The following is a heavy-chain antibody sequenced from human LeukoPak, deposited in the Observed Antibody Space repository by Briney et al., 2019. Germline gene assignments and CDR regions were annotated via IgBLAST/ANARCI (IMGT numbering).Heavy chain of an antibody. CDR2: IYYSGST. D-gene: IGHD1-7*01. J-gene: IGHJ6*02. Sequence: SETLSLTCTVSGGSISSYYWSWIRQPPGKGLEWIGYIYYSGSTNYNPSLKGRVTISVDTSKNQFPLKLSSVTAADTAVYYCARDNWNYGSSMDVWGQGTTVTVSS. CDR3: ARDNWNYGSSMDV. CDR1: GGSISSYY. V-gene: IGHV4-59*01.